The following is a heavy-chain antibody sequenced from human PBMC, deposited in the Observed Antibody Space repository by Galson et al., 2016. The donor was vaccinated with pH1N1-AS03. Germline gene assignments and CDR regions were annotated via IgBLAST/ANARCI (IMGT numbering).Heavy chain of an antibody. J-gene: IGHJ4*02. D-gene: IGHD1-26*01. V-gene: IGHV4-38-2*01. CDR2: ISHSGNT. CDR1: GYSISSGFH. CDR3: ARFSGSYQFDY. Sequence: SETLSLTCAVSGYSISSGFHWAWVRQPPSKGLEWIGTISHSGNTYYTPSLKSPVTMSVDTSKNQFSLKLSSVTAADAAVYYSARFSGSYQFDYWGQGSLVIVSS.